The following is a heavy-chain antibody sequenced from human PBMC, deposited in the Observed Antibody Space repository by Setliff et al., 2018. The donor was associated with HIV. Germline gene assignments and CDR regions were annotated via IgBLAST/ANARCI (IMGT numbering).Heavy chain of an antibody. Sequence: GGSLRLSCAASGFTFSAYRMNWVRQAPGRGLEWLSYISSSGDAIYYADSVKGRFTISRDNAKNSLFLQMNSLRAEDTAVYYCARDLDYYFDYWGQGTLVTVSS. J-gene: IGHJ4*02. CDR1: GFTFSAYR. V-gene: IGHV3-48*04. CDR3: ARDLDYYFDY. D-gene: IGHD1-1*01. CDR2: ISSSGDAI.